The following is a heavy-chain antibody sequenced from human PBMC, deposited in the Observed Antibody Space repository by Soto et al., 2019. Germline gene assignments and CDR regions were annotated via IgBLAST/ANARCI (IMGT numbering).Heavy chain of an antibody. CDR2: ISTDASST. CDR1: GFTFSSYW. J-gene: IGHJ1*01. D-gene: IGHD1-20*01. V-gene: IGHV3-74*01. CDR3: ARYPYKSPQT. Sequence: EVQLVESGGGLVQPGGSLRLSCAASGFTFSSYWMHWVRQAPGKGLVWVSSISTDASSTSYADPVKGRFTISRDNAKNTLDLPLNSVRAGETAVYYRARYPYKSPQTWGQGT.